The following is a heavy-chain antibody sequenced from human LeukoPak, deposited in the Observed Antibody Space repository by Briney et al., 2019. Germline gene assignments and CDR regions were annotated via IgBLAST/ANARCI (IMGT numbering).Heavy chain of an antibody. Sequence: ASVKVSCKASGYTFTGYYMHWVRQAPGQGLEWMGRINPNSGGTNYAQKSQGRVTMTRDTSISTAYMELSRLRADETAVYYCARPPIAVAGTNLFDPWGQGTLVTVSS. D-gene: IGHD6-19*01. CDR1: GYTFTGYY. V-gene: IGHV1-2*06. J-gene: IGHJ5*02. CDR3: ARPPIAVAGTNLFDP. CDR2: INPNSGGT.